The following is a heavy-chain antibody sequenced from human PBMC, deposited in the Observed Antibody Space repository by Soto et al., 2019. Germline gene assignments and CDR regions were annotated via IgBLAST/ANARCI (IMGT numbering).Heavy chain of an antibody. Sequence: QVQLVQSGAEVKKPGSSVKVSCKASGGTFSSYAISWVRQAPGQGLEWMGGIIPIFGTANYAQKFQGRVTITADESTSTAYMELSSLRSVDTAVYYCASTTLPFTVTTLYFDYWGQGTLVTVSS. J-gene: IGHJ4*02. V-gene: IGHV1-69*01. CDR1: GGTFSSYA. CDR2: IIPIFGTA. D-gene: IGHD4-17*01. CDR3: ASTTLPFTVTTLYFDY.